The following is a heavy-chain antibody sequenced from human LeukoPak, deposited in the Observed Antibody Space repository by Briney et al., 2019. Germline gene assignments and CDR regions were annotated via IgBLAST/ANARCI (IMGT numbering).Heavy chain of an antibody. CDR2: INHSGST. CDR1: GGSFSGYY. CDR3: AREAPSSWYRDYYYYMDV. D-gene: IGHD6-13*01. V-gene: IGHV4-34*01. J-gene: IGHJ6*03. Sequence: PSETLSLTCAVYGGSFSGYYWSLIRQPPGKGLEWIGEINHSGSTNYNPSLKSRVTISVDTSKNQFSLKLSSVTAADTAVYYCAREAPSSWYRDYYYYMDVWGKGTTVTVSS.